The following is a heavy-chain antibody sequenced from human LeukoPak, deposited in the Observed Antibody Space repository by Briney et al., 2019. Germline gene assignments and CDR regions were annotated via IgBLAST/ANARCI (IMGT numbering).Heavy chain of an antibody. Sequence: TGGSLRLSCAASGFTFSSYSMNWVRQAPGKGLEWVSYISSSGSTIYYADSVKGRFTISRDNAKNSLYLQMNSLRAEDTAVYYCARVTVGYFDYWGQGTLVTVSS. V-gene: IGHV3-48*04. J-gene: IGHJ4*02. CDR1: GFTFSSYS. D-gene: IGHD4-17*01. CDR3: ARVTVGYFDY. CDR2: ISSSGSTI.